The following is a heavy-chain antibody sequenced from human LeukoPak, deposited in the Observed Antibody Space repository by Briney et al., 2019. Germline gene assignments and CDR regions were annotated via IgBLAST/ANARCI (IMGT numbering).Heavy chain of an antibody. D-gene: IGHD1-7*01. J-gene: IGHJ4*02. CDR3: ARDRAERNWTYHTLFDY. Sequence: GGSLRLSCAASGFSFRDYWMHWIRQDPEKGLVWVPRINGDETSKIYADYVKGRFTISRDNAENTLYLQMNSLSAEDTAVYFCARDRAERNWTYHTLFDYWGQGTPVTVSS. CDR1: GFSFRDYW. V-gene: IGHV3-74*01. CDR2: INGDETSK.